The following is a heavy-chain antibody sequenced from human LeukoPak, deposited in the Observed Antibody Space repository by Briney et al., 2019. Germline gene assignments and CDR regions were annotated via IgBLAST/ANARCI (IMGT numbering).Heavy chain of an antibody. D-gene: IGHD2-8*01. CDR2: IYHSGSA. J-gene: IGHJ5*02. CDR1: GGSISSGGYS. V-gene: IGHV4-30-2*05. CDR3: ARVGGRMLRFSNWFDP. Sequence: SQTLSLTCAVSGGSISSGGYSWSWIRQPPGKGLEWIGYIYHSGSAYSNPSLKSRVTISVDTSKNQFSLKLSSVTAADTAVYYCARVGGRMLRFSNWFDPWGQGTLVTVSS.